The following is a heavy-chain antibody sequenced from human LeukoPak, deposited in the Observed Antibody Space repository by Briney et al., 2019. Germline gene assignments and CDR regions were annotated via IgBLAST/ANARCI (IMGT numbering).Heavy chain of an antibody. V-gene: IGHV3-33*01. CDR1: GFSSSSYG. CDR2: IWYDGSNK. CDR3: GGDRKEWGSVFDY. D-gene: IGHD7-27*01. J-gene: IGHJ4*02. Sequence: GGSLRLSCAASGFSSSSYGMHWVRQAPGKGLEWVAVIWYDGSNKYYADSVKGRFTISRDNSKNTLYLQMTSLRAEDTAVYYCGGDRKEWGSVFDYWGQGTLVTVSS.